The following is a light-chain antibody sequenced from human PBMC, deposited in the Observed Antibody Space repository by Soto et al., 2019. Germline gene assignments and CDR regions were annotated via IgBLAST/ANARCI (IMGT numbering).Light chain of an antibody. Sequence: DIQMTQSPSSLSASVGDRVTITCRASQSISSYLNWYQQKPGKAPKLLIYAASSLQSGVPSRFSGSGSGTDFTLTISSLHPEDFATYYCQQGNTFGGGTKVEIK. V-gene: IGKV1-39*01. CDR3: QQGNT. J-gene: IGKJ4*01. CDR2: AAS. CDR1: QSISSY.